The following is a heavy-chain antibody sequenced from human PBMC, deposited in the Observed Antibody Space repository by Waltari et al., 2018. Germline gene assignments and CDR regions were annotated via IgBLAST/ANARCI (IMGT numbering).Heavy chain of an antibody. CDR1: GYSISRVYY. CDR3: ARHETGGAAAGYWYFDL. Sequence: QVQLQESGPGLVKPSETLSLTCAVSGYSISRVYYWGWIRQPPGTGLEWIGSIYHSGSTYYNRSLKSRGTISVETSKNQFSLKLSSVTAADTAVYYCARHETGGAAAGYWYFDLWGRGTLVTVSS. CDR2: IYHSGST. V-gene: IGHV4-38-2*01. D-gene: IGHD6-13*01. J-gene: IGHJ2*01.